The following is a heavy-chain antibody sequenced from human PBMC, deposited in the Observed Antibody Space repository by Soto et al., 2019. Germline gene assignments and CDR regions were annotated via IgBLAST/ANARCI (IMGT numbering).Heavy chain of an antibody. CDR1: GFTFSSYV. J-gene: IGHJ4*02. CDR2: ISGNGGTT. V-gene: IGHV3-23*01. D-gene: IGHD3-10*01. CDR3: ANARGY. Sequence: PGGSLRLSCAASGFTFSSYVMTWVRQAPGKGLEWVSAISGNGGTTNYADSVKGRFTISRDNPKNTLYLEMNSLRAEDTAVYYCANARGYWGQGTPVTVSS.